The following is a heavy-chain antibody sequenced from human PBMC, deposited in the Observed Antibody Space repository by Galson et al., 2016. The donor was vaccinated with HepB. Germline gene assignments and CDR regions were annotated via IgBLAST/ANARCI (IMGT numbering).Heavy chain of an antibody. CDR1: GFTFSSYA. Sequence: SLRLSCAASGFTFSSYAIHWVRQAPGKGLEYLSEITGNGAITYYADSVKGRFSISRDNSRNTLYLQMSSLTTEDTAVYYCVKDQGGTWGAFDIWGQGKLVTVSS. V-gene: IGHV3-64D*06. D-gene: IGHD3-16*01. CDR2: ITGNGAIT. J-gene: IGHJ3*02. CDR3: VKDQGGTWGAFDI.